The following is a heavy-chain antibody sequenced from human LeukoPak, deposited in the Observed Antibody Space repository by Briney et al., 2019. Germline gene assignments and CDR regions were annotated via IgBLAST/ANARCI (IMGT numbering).Heavy chain of an antibody. CDR2: IYSGGST. Sequence: GGSLRLSCAASGFTVSSNYMSWVRQAPGKGLEWVSVIYSGGSTYYADSVKGRFTISRDNSKNTLYLQMNSLRAEDAAVYYCAKDREVSAARVYDYWGQGTLVTVSS. CDR3: AKDREVSAARVYDY. V-gene: IGHV3-53*01. J-gene: IGHJ4*02. D-gene: IGHD2-2*01. CDR1: GFTVSSNY.